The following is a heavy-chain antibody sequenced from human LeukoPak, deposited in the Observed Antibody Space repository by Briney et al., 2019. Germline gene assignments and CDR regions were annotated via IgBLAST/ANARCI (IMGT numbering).Heavy chain of an antibody. Sequence: GASVKVSCKASGYIFTTYGISWVRQAPGQGLEWRGWISADKGNTNYAQKVQGRITITRNTSISTAYMELSSLRSEDTAVYYCARVHSSSLFSYYYYYFDVWGKGTTVTVSS. CDR3: ARVHSSSLFSYYYYYFDV. J-gene: IGHJ6*03. D-gene: IGHD6-13*01. V-gene: IGHV1-18*01. CDR1: GYIFTTYG. CDR2: ISADKGNT.